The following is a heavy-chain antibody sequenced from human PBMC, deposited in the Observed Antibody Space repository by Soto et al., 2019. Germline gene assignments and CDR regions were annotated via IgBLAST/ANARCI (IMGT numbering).Heavy chain of an antibody. CDR1: GYTFTNYA. CDR2: INAGNGNT. Sequence: QVQLVQSGAEERKPGASVKVSCKSSGYTFTNYAMHWVRQAPGQRLEWMGWINAGNGNTKYSQKFQGRVTITRDTSANTAYMELSSLRSEDTAVYSCARDLSGFDPWGQGTLVTVSS. V-gene: IGHV1-3*05. CDR3: ARDLSGFDP. J-gene: IGHJ5*02.